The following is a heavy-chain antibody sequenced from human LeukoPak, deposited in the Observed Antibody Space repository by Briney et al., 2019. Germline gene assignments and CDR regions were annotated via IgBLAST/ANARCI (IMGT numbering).Heavy chain of an antibody. CDR3: AKTPNAFVRGGYYFDS. Sequence: SETLSLTCAVYGGSFSGYYWNWIRQSPGKGLEWIGEINHSGSTNYNPSLKSRVTISEDTSKNQFSLKLSSVTAADTAVYYCAKTPNAFVRGGYYFDSWGQGTLVTVSS. D-gene: IGHD6-6*01. J-gene: IGHJ4*02. CDR1: GGSFSGYY. V-gene: IGHV4-34*01. CDR2: INHSGST.